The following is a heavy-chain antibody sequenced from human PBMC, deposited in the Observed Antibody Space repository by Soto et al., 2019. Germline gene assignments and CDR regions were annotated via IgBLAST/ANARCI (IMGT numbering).Heavy chain of an antibody. D-gene: IGHD5-18*01. J-gene: IGHJ4*02. V-gene: IGHV3-23*01. CDR2: ISDSGGST. CDR3: AKDRLRGYSYFDY. Sequence: EVQLLESGGGLVQPGGSLRLSCAASRFTFSSYAMSWVRQAPGKGLEWVSAISDSGGSTYYADSVKGRFTISRDNSKNTLYLQMNSLRAEDTAVYYCAKDRLRGYSYFDYWGQGTLVTVSS. CDR1: RFTFSSYA.